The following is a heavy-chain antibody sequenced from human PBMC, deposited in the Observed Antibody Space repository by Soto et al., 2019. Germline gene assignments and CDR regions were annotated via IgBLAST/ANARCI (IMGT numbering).Heavy chain of an antibody. J-gene: IGHJ6*02. Sequence: ASVKVSCKAAGYSFTSYGISWVRQAPVQGLEWMGWMNPNSGNTGYAQKFQGRVTMTRNTSISTAYMELSSLRSEDTAVYYCARVQPPWYSGFYYYYYYGMDVWGQGTTVTVS. CDR3: ARVQPPWYSGFYYYYYYGMDV. V-gene: IGHV1-8*01. CDR1: GYSFTSYG. CDR2: MNPNSGNT. D-gene: IGHD1-26*01.